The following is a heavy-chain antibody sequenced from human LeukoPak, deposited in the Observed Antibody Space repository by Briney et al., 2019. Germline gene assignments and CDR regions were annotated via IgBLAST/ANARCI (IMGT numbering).Heavy chain of an antibody. V-gene: IGHV1-8*01. J-gene: IGHJ2*01. CDR1: GYTFTSYD. CDR2: MNPNSGNT. CDR3: ARDVNYYGSGSPDWYFDL. D-gene: IGHD3-10*01. Sequence: ASVKVSCKASGYTFTSYDINWVRQATGQGLEWMGWMNPNSGNTGYAQKFQGRVTMTRNTSISTAYMELRSLRSDDTAVYYCARDVNYYGSGSPDWYFDLWGRGTLVTVSS.